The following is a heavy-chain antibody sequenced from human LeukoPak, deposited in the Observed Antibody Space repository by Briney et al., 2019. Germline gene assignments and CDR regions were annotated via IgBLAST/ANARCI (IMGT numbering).Heavy chain of an antibody. D-gene: IGHD3-22*01. Sequence: SETLSLTCTVSGGSISSYYWSWIRQPPGKGLEWIGYIYYSGSTYYNPSLKSRVTISVDTSKNQFSLKLSSVTAADTAVYYCARVEGSYDSSGYYEERAFDYYYGMDVWGQGTTVTVSS. V-gene: IGHV4-30-4*01. CDR1: GGSISSYY. CDR3: ARVEGSYDSSGYYEERAFDYYYGMDV. J-gene: IGHJ6*02. CDR2: IYYSGST.